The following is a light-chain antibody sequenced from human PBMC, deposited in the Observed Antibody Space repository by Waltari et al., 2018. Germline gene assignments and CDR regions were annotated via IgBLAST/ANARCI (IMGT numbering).Light chain of an antibody. CDR1: SSDVGGYTY. Sequence: QSALTQPRSVSGSPGQSVTIPCTGTSSDVGGYTYFSWYQQPPGKAPKLMIYDVSKRPSGVPDRFSGSKSGNTASLTISGLQAEDEADYYCCSYAGSYTLVFGGGTKLTVL. CDR3: CSYAGSYTLV. V-gene: IGLV2-11*01. J-gene: IGLJ2*01. CDR2: DVS.